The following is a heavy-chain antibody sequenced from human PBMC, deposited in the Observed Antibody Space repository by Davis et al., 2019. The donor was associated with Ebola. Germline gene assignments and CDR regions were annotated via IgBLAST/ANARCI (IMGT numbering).Heavy chain of an antibody. V-gene: IGHV5-10-1*01. D-gene: IGHD3-3*02. CDR3: ARHFVGKLFGMDV. CDR2: IDPSDSYT. Sequence: GESLKISCKGSGYSFTSYWISWVRQMPGKGLEWMGRIDPSDSYTDYSSSFQGHVSISTDKSINTAYLQWNSLKASDTAMYFCARHFVGKLFGMDVWGQGTTVTVSS. J-gene: IGHJ6*02. CDR1: GYSFTSYW.